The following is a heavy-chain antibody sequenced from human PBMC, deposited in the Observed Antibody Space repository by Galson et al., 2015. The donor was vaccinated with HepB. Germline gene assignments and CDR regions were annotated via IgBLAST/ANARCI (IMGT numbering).Heavy chain of an antibody. Sequence: SLRLSCAASGFAFSNYTMNWVRQAPGKGLEWVSSISSSSFHTYYADSVKGRFTISRDNTKNSLYLQMNSLRAEDTAVYNCARGSEYNYGPFDYWGQGTLVAVSS. CDR1: GFAFSNYT. V-gene: IGHV3-21*01. CDR3: ARGSEYNYGPFDY. J-gene: IGHJ4*02. CDR2: ISSSSFHT. D-gene: IGHD5-18*01.